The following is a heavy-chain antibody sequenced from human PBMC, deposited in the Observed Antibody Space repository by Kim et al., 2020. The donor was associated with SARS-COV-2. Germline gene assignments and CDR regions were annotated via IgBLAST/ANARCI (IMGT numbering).Heavy chain of an antibody. D-gene: IGHD6-13*01. V-gene: IGHV3-11*06. J-gene: IGHJ2*01. CDR3: ARDRGTGIAAAGSYWYFDL. Sequence: GRVTSSRDNAKNSLYLQMNSLRAEDTAVYYCARDRGTGIAAAGSYWYFDLWGRGTLVTVSS.